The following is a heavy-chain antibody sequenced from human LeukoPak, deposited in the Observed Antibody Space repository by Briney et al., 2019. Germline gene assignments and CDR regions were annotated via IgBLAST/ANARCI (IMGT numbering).Heavy chain of an antibody. CDR3: TKALQELVPRYFDY. D-gene: IGHD6-13*01. V-gene: IGHV3-23*01. CDR2: TSGSGGIT. CDR1: GFTFRSYA. Sequence: PGGPLRLSCAASGFTFRSYAMSWVRQSPGKGREWVSATSGSGGITYYADSVKDRFTIPRHNSKNTLYLQMNSLRAEDTAVYYCTKALQELVPRYFDYWGQGTLVTVSS. J-gene: IGHJ4*02.